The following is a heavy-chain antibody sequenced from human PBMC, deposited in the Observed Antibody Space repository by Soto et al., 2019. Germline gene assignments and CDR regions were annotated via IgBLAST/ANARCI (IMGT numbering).Heavy chain of an antibody. CDR1: GGSISNYY. D-gene: IGHD7-27*01. V-gene: IGHV4-59*08. CDR3: ARQTVSGDFLD. J-gene: IGHJ4*02. CDR2: IHYSGST. Sequence: SETLSLTCTVSGGSISNYYWSWIRQPPGKGLEWIGYIHYSGSTKYNPSLESRVSISLDTSKNQFSLELSSVTAADTAVYYCARQTVSGDFLDWGQGTLVTVSS.